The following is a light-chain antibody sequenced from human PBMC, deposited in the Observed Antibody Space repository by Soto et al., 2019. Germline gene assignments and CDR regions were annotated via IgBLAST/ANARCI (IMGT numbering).Light chain of an antibody. V-gene: IGKV3-20*01. CDR2: GVS. J-gene: IGKJ2*01. CDR1: QSITTNY. Sequence: EIVLTQSPGTLSLPPGEGAALSCRASQSITTNYLAWYQQKPGQAPRLLIYGVSYRPPSTPDRFSGSGSGTDFTFTISRLEPEDSAVYFCQQYHGSPYTFGQGTKVDIK. CDR3: QQYHGSPYT.